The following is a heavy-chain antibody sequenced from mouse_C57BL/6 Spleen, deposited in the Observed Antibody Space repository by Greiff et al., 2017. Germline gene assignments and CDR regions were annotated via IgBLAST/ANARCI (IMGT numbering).Heavy chain of an antibody. Sequence: VQLQQPGAELVRPGSSVKLSCKASGYTFTSYWMDWVKQRPGQGLEWIGNIYPSDSETHYNQKFKDKATLTVDKSSSTAYMQLSSLTSEDSAVYYCARETAHVLYYYAMDYWGQGTSVTVSS. J-gene: IGHJ4*01. CDR2: IYPSDSET. D-gene: IGHD3-2*02. CDR1: GYTFTSYW. CDR3: ARETAHVLYYYAMDY. V-gene: IGHV1-61*01.